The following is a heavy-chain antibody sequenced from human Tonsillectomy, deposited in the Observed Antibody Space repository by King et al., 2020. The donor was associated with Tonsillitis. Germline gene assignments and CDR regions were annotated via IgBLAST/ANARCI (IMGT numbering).Heavy chain of an antibody. D-gene: IGHD3-16*01. V-gene: IGHV1-69*01. J-gene: IGHJ4*02. CDR1: GGTFSNYA. Sequence: VQLVESGAEVKKPGSSVKVSCKASGGTFSNYAITWVRQAPAPGLEWMGGIIPLCGTANYAQKFQGRVTITADESTSTAYMELSSLRSEDTAVYYCARGRRYDYVWGSIDYWGQGTLVTVSS. CDR3: ARGRRYDYVWGSIDY. CDR2: IIPLCGTA.